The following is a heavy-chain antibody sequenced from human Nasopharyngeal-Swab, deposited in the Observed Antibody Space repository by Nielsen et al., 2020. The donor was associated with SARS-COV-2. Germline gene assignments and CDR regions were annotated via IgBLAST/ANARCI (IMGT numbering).Heavy chain of an antibody. Sequence: ASVKVSCKASGYTFTNYNLHWVRQAPGQGLEWMGVINPSGGSANYAQKFQGRVTTTRDTSTNIVYMELSSLESEDTAVYYCARSAVAAAGWGWFDPWGRGTLVTVSS. J-gene: IGHJ5*02. CDR3: ARSAVAAAGWGWFDP. CDR1: GYTFTNYN. V-gene: IGHV1-46*01. CDR2: INPSGGSA. D-gene: IGHD6-13*01.